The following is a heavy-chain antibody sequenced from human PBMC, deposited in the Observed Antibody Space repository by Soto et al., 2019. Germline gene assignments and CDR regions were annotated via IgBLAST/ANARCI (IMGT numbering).Heavy chain of an antibody. CDR2: IYYSGIT. CDR3: ARVVVVAAPYSYYYGMDV. V-gene: IGHV4-30-4*01. CDR1: GGSISSGDYY. J-gene: IGHJ6*02. D-gene: IGHD2-15*01. Sequence: SETLSLTCTVSGGSISSGDYYWSWIRHPPGKGLEWIGYIYYSGITYYNPSLKSRVTISVDTSKNQFSLKLSSVTAADTAVYYCARVVVVAAPYSYYYGMDVWGQGTTVTVSS.